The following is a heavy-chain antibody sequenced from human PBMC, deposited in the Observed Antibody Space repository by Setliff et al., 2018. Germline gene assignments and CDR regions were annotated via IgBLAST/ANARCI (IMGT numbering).Heavy chain of an antibody. Sequence: TLSLTCTVSGGSISTSSHHWVWIRQSPGKGLEWIGTIYSSGTTYYNLSLKSRVTISLDTSKSQFSLNLGSVTAADTAVYYCTRRPRGRAAFDIWGQGTMVTVSS. D-gene: IGHD3-10*01. J-gene: IGHJ3*02. CDR3: TRRPRGRAAFDI. V-gene: IGHV4-39*01. CDR2: IYSSGTT. CDR1: GGSISTSSHH.